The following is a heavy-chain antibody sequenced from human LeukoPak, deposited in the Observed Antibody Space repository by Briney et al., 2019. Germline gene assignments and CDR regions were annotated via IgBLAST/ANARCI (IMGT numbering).Heavy chain of an antibody. CDR1: GDSISNYY. D-gene: IGHD3-16*02. V-gene: IGHV4-4*07. CDR3: ARSLLGGVVVYDY. Sequence: SETLSLTCTVSGDSISNYYGSWVRQPAGKRLEWIGRISTSGSPNYNPSLKSRITMSLDTSTNQFSLKLNSVTAADTAVYPCARSLLGGVVVYDYWGLGTLVTVSS. J-gene: IGHJ4*02. CDR2: ISTSGSP.